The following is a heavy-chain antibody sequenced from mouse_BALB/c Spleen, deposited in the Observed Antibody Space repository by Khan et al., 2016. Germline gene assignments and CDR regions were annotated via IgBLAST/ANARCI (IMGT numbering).Heavy chain of an antibody. CDR3: ARGRYPAY. D-gene: IGHD2-14*01. CDR1: GYSITSDYA. Sequence: EVQLQESGPGLVKPSQSLSLTCTVTGYSITSDYAWNWIRQFPGNKLEWMGYISYSGSTSYNPSLTSRISITRDTSKNQFFLQLNSVTTEDTATYYCARGRYPAYWGQGTLVTVSA. J-gene: IGHJ3*01. V-gene: IGHV3-2*02. CDR2: ISYSGST.